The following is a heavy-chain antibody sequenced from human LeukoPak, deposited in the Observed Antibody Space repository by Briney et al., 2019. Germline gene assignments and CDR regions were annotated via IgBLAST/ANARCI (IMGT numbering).Heavy chain of an antibody. CDR3: TRVGVAATYYYYYYGMDV. CDR1: GFTFSNAW. CDR2: IKSKTDGGTT. J-gene: IGHJ6*02. Sequence: PGGSLRLSCAASGFTFSNAWMSWVRQAPGKGLEWVGRIKSKTDGGTTDYAAPVKGRFTISRDDSKSIAYLQMNSLKTEDTAVYYCTRVGVAATYYYYYYGMDVWGQGTTVTVSS. D-gene: IGHD2-15*01. V-gene: IGHV3-15*01.